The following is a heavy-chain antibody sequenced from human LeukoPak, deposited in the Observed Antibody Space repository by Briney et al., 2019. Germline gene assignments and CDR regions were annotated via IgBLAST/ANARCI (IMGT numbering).Heavy chain of an antibody. CDR3: ARDGGYSAISDY. J-gene: IGHJ4*02. CDR1: GYTLTSYG. CDR2: ISAYNGKT. Sequence: ASVKVSCKASGYTLTSYGLSWVRQAPGQGLEWMGWISAYNGKTNYAQKLQDRVTMPADASTSTAYMELRSLRSDDTAVYYCARDGGYSAISDYWGQGTLVTVCS. D-gene: IGHD5-12*01. V-gene: IGHV1-18*01.